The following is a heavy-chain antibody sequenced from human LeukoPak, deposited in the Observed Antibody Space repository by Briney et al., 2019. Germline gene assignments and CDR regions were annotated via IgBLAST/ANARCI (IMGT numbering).Heavy chain of an antibody. CDR2: ISGGGDTI. D-gene: IGHD1-26*01. Sequence: GGSLRLSCAASGFTFSSYAMNWVRQAPGKGLEWISYISGGGDTIYYADSVKGRFTTSRDNAKNSLLLQMNSLRAEDTAEYFCVRDQGAPDYWGQGTLVTVSS. CDR1: GFTFSSYA. J-gene: IGHJ4*02. V-gene: IGHV3-48*01. CDR3: VRDQGAPDY.